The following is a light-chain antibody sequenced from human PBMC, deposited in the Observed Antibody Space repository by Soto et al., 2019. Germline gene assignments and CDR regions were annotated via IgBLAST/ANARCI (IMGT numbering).Light chain of an antibody. CDR3: QKYNNWQIT. J-gene: IGKJ5*01. V-gene: IGKV3-15*01. CDR1: QSVNSD. CDR2: GAT. Sequence: EIVWTPSQGTLSVSPVEVSPLSFIASQSVNSDSLAWYKQKHGQAPRLLIHGATTRATGIPARFSGSGSGTEFTITIRSMQYEDLEVYYCQKYNNWQITCGQGKRRAIK.